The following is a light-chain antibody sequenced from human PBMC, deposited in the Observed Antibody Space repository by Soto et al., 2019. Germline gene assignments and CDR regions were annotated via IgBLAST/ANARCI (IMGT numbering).Light chain of an antibody. J-gene: IGKJ5*01. Sequence: DIQLTQSPSSLSSSVGDRVTITCRASQGISSYLAWYQQKPGKAPKLLIYAASTLQSGVPARFSGSGSGTEFTLTISSLQPEDFATYYCQQLNSYLITFGQGTRLEIK. V-gene: IGKV1-9*01. CDR2: AAS. CDR3: QQLNSYLIT. CDR1: QGISSY.